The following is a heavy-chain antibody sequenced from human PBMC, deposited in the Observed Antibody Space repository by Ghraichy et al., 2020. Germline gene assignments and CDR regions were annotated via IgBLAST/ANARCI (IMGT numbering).Heavy chain of an antibody. CDR3: ARDRIYGTFDY. CDR1: GFNSNTYW. V-gene: IGHV3-7*01. CDR2: VNQDGSQK. J-gene: IGHJ4*02. D-gene: IGHD4-17*01. Sequence: GESLNIPCAASGFNSNTYWMSWVRQAPGKGLEWVGNVNQDGSQKYFVDSMEGRFTISRDKAKNSVYLQLDSLRVEDTAVYYCARDRIYGTFDYWGQGTLVTVSS.